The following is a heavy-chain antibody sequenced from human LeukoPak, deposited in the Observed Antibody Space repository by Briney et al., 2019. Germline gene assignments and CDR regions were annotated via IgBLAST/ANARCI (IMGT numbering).Heavy chain of an antibody. J-gene: IGHJ5*02. CDR3: ARHVGDATYYYDSSGEISFDP. CDR1: GGSISPYC. Sequence: ASETLSLTCTVSGGSISPYCWSWIRQPPGKGLEWIGYIYYSGSTSYNPSLKSRLTISVDTSKNQFSLKLRSVTAADTAVYYCARHVGDATYYYDSSGEISFDPWGQGTLVTVSS. V-gene: IGHV4-59*08. CDR2: IYYSGST. D-gene: IGHD3-22*01.